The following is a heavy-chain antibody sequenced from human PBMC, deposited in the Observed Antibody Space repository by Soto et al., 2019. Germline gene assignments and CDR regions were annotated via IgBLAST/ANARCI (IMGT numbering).Heavy chain of an antibody. CDR2: IYPGDSDT. J-gene: IGHJ6*02. D-gene: IGHD5-12*01. CDR1: GYSFTSNW. Sequence: GESLKVSCIGSGYSFTSNWLRRVRRMPGKGLASIGIIYPGDSDTKSSTSFQGTVTISAYKSLRTPYLQWSHLEAAATAMYYCARLYGMVATIGTYYYYSMDVWGQGTTVTVSS. CDR3: ARLYGMVATIGTYYYYSMDV. V-gene: IGHV5-51*01.